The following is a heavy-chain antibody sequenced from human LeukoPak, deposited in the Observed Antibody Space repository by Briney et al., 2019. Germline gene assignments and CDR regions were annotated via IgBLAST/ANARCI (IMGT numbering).Heavy chain of an antibody. CDR1: GYTFTSYD. Sequence: VASVKVPCKASGYTFTSYDINWMRQATGQGLEWMGWMSPNSGNTGYAQKFQGRVTMTRNTSISTAYMELSSLRSEDTAVYYCARGRTKHSYGTGDYWGQGTLVTVSS. D-gene: IGHD5-18*01. CDR2: MSPNSGNT. J-gene: IGHJ4*02. V-gene: IGHV1-8*01. CDR3: ARGRTKHSYGTGDY.